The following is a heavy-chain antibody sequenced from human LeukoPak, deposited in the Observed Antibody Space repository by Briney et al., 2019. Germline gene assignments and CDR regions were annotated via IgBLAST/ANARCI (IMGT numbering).Heavy chain of an antibody. V-gene: IGHV3-30-3*01. J-gene: IGHJ4*02. D-gene: IGHD2-21*01. CDR1: GFSFSKYA. CDR2: ISFDEIKK. CDR3: ARMKVIKGASLDY. Sequence: PGGSLRLSCAASGFSFSKYARHWVRQAPGKGLEWVAVISFDEIKKYYADSVKGRFTIPRDNSNNTLFLQMNSVKTEDTAVYFCARMKVIKGASLDYWGQGSLVTVSS.